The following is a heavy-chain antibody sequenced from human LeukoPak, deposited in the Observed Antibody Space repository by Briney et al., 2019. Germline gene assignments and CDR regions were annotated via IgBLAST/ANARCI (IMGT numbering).Heavy chain of an antibody. J-gene: IGHJ6*02. D-gene: IGHD4-17*01. V-gene: IGHV3-30*18. CDR2: ISNDGNKK. Sequence: PGGSLRLSCAASGFTFSRHGMHWVRQAPGKGLEWVTAISNDGNKKYYADSVKGRFTTSRDNSKLYLQMDSLRPEDTAVYYCAKDRSPTVTSFYYYHGMDVWGQGTTVTVSS. CDR1: GFTFSRHG. CDR3: AKDRSPTVTSFYYYHGMDV.